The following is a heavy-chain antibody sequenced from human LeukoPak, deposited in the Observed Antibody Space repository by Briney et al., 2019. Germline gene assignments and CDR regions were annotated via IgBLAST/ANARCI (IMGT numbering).Heavy chain of an antibody. V-gene: IGHV3-48*03. CDR2: ISSSGSTI. D-gene: IGHD6-19*01. CDR1: GFIFSAYE. CDR3: ARVYSSGWSY. J-gene: IGHJ4*02. Sequence: GGSLRLSCAASGFIFSAYEMNWVRQAPGKGLEWVSYISSSGSTIYYADSVKGRFTKSRDNAKKSLYLQMNSLRAEDTAVYYCARVYSSGWSYWGQGTLVTVSS.